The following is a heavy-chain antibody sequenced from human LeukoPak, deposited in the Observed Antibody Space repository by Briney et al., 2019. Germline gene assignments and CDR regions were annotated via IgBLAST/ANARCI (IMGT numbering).Heavy chain of an antibody. Sequence: GGSLRLSCAASGFTFSSYSTNWVRQAPGKGLEWVSYISSSSSTIYYADSVKGRFTISRDNAKNSLYLQMNSLRDEDTAVYYCARDGMVRGVIIWDAFDIWGQGTMVTVSS. CDR3: ARDGMVRGVIIWDAFDI. CDR2: ISSSSSTI. D-gene: IGHD3-10*01. V-gene: IGHV3-48*02. J-gene: IGHJ3*02. CDR1: GFTFSSYS.